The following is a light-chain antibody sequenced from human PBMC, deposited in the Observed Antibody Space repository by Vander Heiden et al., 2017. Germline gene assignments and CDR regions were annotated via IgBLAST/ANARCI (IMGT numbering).Light chain of an antibody. CDR1: SSDVGGYHY. Sequence: QSALTQPASVSGSPGPSITISCTGPSSDVGGYHYVSWYQQHPGKAHKLMSYDVSNRPAGVSNRVSGSKSGNTASLTISGLQAEDEADYYCSSYTSSSTRVFGTGTKVTVL. CDR3: SSYTSSSTRV. CDR2: DVS. J-gene: IGLJ1*01. V-gene: IGLV2-14*01.